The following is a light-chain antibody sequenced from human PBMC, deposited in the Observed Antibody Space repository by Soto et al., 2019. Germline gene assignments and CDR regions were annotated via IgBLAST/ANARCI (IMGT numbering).Light chain of an antibody. J-gene: IGLJ2*01. CDR1: SSDVGGYNY. V-gene: IGLV2-14*01. CDR2: HVS. Sequence: QSALTQPASVSGSPGQSITISCTGTSSDVGGYNYVSWYQQHPGKAPKLMIYHVSNRPSGVSNRFSGSKSGNTASLTISGLQAEDEADHYCSSYTSSSTVVFGGGTKLTVL. CDR3: SSYTSSSTVV.